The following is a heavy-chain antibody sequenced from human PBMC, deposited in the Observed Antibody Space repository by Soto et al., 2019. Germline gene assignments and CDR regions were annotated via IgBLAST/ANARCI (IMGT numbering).Heavy chain of an antibody. Sequence: GGSLRLSCAASGFTFSTYSMNWVRQAPGKGLEWVSYISTTGSTIYYADSVKGRFTISRDNAKNSLYLQMTSLRAEDTAVYYCARYKGYCSGGSYYYYYYMDVWGKGTTVTVSS. CDR3: ARYKGYCSGGSYYYYYYMDV. J-gene: IGHJ6*03. CDR2: ISTTGSTI. D-gene: IGHD2-15*01. V-gene: IGHV3-48*01. CDR1: GFTFSTYS.